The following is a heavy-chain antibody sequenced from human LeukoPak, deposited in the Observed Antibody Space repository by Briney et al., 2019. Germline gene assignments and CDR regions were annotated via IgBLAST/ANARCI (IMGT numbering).Heavy chain of an antibody. Sequence: PGRSLRLSCAASGFTFSSYGMHWVRQAPGKGLEWVAAIWYDGSNKYYADSVKGRFTISRDNSKNTPYLQMNSLRAEDTAVYYCARDERYCSGGSCYPSDGMDVWGQGTTVTVSS. V-gene: IGHV3-33*01. CDR2: IWYDGSNK. CDR1: GFTFSSYG. CDR3: ARDERYCSGGSCYPSDGMDV. J-gene: IGHJ6*02. D-gene: IGHD2-15*01.